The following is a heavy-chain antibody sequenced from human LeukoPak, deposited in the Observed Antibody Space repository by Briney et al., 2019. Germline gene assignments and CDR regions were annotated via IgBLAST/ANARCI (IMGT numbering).Heavy chain of an antibody. V-gene: IGHV3-30*02. D-gene: IGHD5-18*01. CDR2: IRYDGSNK. CDR3: ATGRIQLWLLDY. Sequence: GGSLRLSCAASGFTFGSYSMTWVRQAPGKGLEWVAFIRYDGSNKYYADSVKGRFTISRDNSKNTLYLQMNSLRAEDTAVYYCATGRIQLWLLDYWGQGTLVTVSS. CDR1: GFTFGSYS. J-gene: IGHJ4*02.